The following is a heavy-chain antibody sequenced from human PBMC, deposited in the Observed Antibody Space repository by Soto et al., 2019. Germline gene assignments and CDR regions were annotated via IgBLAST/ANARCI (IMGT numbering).Heavy chain of an antibody. CDR3: GKYSGSYPVDNGINV. Sequence: EVQLLESGGGLVQPGGSLRLSCAASGFPFSTSAMNWVRQAPGKGLEWVSIIRGTSDAAYYAESVKGRFTSSRDNSRNTLYLKMNSLRAEDTAVYYCGKYSGSYPVDNGINVWGQGTTVTVSS. CDR1: GFPFSTSA. J-gene: IGHJ6*02. V-gene: IGHV3-23*01. CDR2: IRGTSDAA. D-gene: IGHD1-26*01.